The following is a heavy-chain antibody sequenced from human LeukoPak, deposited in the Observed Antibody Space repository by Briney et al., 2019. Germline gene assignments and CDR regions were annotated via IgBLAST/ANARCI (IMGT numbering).Heavy chain of an antibody. CDR1: GYTLTELS. CDR3: ARSGYCSSTSCPLYYYYMDV. V-gene: IGHV1-24*01. J-gene: IGHJ6*03. D-gene: IGHD2-2*01. Sequence: ASVKVSCKVSGYTLTELSMHWVRQAPGKGLEWMGGFDPEDGETIYAQKFQGRVTITADESTSTAYMELSSLRSEDTAVYYCARSGYCSSTSCPLYYYYMDVWGKGTTVTVSS. CDR2: FDPEDGET.